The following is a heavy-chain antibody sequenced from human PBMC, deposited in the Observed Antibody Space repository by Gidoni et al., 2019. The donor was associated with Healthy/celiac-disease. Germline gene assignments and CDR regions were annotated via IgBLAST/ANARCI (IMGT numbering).Heavy chain of an antibody. D-gene: IGHD6-13*01. J-gene: IGHJ6*03. Sequence: GLEWIGSIYYSGSTYYNPSLKSRVTISVDTSKNQFSLKLSSVTAADTAVYYCARLAAAGLYYYYYMDVWGKGTTVTVSS. CDR3: ARLAAAGLYYYYYMDV. V-gene: IGHV4-39*01. CDR2: IYYSGST.